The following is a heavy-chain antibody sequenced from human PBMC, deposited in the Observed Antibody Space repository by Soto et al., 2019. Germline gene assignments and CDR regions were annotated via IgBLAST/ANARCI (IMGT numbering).Heavy chain of an antibody. CDR3: TRYTYTSRYSYFGMDV. V-gene: IGHV3-49*03. Sequence: GGSLRLSCTCSGFTFCDYAISWSRQAPGKGLEWVGVIRSKAYGETTDYAASVKGRFTILRDDSKSIAYLQLNSLQSEDTGVYYCTRYTYTSRYSYFGMDVWGHGTTVTISS. D-gene: IGHD2-2*01. CDR2: IRSKAYGETT. J-gene: IGHJ6*02. CDR1: GFTFCDYA.